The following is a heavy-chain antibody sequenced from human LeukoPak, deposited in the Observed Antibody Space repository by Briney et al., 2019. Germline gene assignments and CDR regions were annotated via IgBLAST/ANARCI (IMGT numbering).Heavy chain of an antibody. CDR1: GFTFSSYE. J-gene: IGHJ6*03. CDR3: ARDLRSYSSGWYDYYYNYMDV. CDR2: ISSSGTYI. Sequence: GGSLRLSCAASGFTFSSYEMNWVRQAPGRGLEWVSSISSSGTYIYYIDSVKGRFTISRDNAKNSLYLQMNSLRAEDTAVYYCARDLRSYSSGWYDYYYNYMDVWGKGTTVTVSS. V-gene: IGHV3-21*01. D-gene: IGHD6-19*01.